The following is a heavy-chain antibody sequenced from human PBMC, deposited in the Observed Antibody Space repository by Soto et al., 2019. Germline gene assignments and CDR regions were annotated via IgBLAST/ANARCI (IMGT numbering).Heavy chain of an antibody. J-gene: IGHJ5*02. Sequence: GSLRLSCSASGFTFSMFSMHWVRQAPGKGLEYVSGISSNGDSTYYADSVKGRFTISRDNSKNTLYLQMSSLRAVDTAVYYCVHPRSTVQIPPTWGQGTLVTVSS. V-gene: IGHV3-64D*06. CDR2: ISSNGDST. CDR1: GFTFSMFS. CDR3: VHPRSTVQIPPT. D-gene: IGHD4-17*01.